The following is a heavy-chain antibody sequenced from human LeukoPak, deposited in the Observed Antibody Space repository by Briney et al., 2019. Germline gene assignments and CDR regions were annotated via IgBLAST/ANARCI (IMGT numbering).Heavy chain of an antibody. CDR2: ISWNSGSI. V-gene: IGHV3-9*03. D-gene: IGHD5-18*01. CDR3: AKDMGYSYGYSGAFDY. Sequence: GGSLRLSCGASGFTFDDYAMHWVRQAPGKGLEWVSGISWNSGSIGYADSVKGRFTISRDNAKNSLYLQMNSLRAEDMALYYCAKDMGYSYGYSGAFDYWGQGTLVTVSS. J-gene: IGHJ4*02. CDR1: GFTFDDYA.